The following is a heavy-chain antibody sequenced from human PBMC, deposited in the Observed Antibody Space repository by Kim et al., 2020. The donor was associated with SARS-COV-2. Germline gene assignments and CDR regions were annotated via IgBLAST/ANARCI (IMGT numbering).Heavy chain of an antibody. CDR2: GDAT. CDR3: ARGRAFDV. V-gene: IGHV3-23*01. Sequence: GDATYYTDSVKGRFTISRDNSKNTLYLQMNSLRAEDTAVYYCARGRAFDVWGQGTMVTVSS. J-gene: IGHJ3*01.